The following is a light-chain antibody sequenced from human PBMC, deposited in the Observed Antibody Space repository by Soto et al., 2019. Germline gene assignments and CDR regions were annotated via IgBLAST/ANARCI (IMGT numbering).Light chain of an antibody. J-gene: IGKJ1*01. CDR1: QNVLSN. CDR2: GAS. V-gene: IGKV3-11*01. CDR3: QQHSHWPPWT. Sequence: EIVLTQSPATLSVSPGERATLSCRAGQNVLSNLAWYQQKPGQAPRLLIYGASNRATGIPARFSGSGSGTDFTLTISNLEPEDFAVYYCQQHSHWPPWTFGQGTKVDIK.